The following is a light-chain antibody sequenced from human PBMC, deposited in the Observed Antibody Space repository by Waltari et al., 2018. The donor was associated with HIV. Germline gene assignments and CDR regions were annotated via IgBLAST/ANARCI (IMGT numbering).Light chain of an antibody. CDR1: SSDIGAYDY. Sequence: QSALTQPPSASGSLGQSVTISCTGSSSDIGAYDYVSWFQQPPHSAPKLLLYEVTRRPSTVPDRFSGSRSGYTAFLTVAGLQPDDEATYFCSSYGDSLRVLFGGGTNVTVL. V-gene: IGLV2-8*01. CDR3: SSYGDSLRVL. CDR2: EVT. J-gene: IGLJ2*01.